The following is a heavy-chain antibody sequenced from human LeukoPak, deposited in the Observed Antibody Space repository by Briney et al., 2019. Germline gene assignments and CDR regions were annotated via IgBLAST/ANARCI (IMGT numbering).Heavy chain of an antibody. J-gene: IGHJ4*02. CDR2: ISSSSSYI. V-gene: IGHV3-21*01. CDR3: ARVMGSGWTLYYFDY. CDR1: GFTFSSYS. D-gene: IGHD6-19*01. Sequence: GGPLRLSCAASGFTFSSYSMNWVRQAPGKGLEWVSSISSSSSYIYYADSVKGRFTISRDNAKNSLYLQMNSLRAEDTAVYYCARVMGSGWTLYYFDYWGQGTLVTVSS.